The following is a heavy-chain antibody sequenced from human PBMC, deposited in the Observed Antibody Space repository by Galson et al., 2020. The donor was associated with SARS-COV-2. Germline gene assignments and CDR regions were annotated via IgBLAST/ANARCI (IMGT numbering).Heavy chain of an antibody. V-gene: IGHV3-11*01. CDR3: ARDRFSSQYRWFDP. J-gene: IGHJ5*02. D-gene: IGHD2-2*01. CDR1: GFPFRDYY. CDR2: ISRSGDTI. Sequence: GGSLRLSCAASGFPFRDYYMHWIRQAPGKGLEWLSYISRSGDTIYYADSVKGRFTISRDNARNSLYLQMNSVRAEDTAIYYCARDRFSSQYRWFDPWGQGTRVTVSS.